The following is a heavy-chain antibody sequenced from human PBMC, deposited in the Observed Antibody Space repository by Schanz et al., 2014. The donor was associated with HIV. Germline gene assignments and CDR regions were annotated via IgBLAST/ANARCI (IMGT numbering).Heavy chain of an antibody. Sequence: EVELVESGGGVVRPGGSLRLSCAASGFTFEDYGMSWVRQAPGKGLEWVSRISWNGGSTGYADSVKGRFIISRDNAKNSLYLQMNSLRPEDTALYYCARVGYLRGMDVWGQGTTVTVSS. D-gene: IGHD6-13*01. CDR3: ARVGYLRGMDV. J-gene: IGHJ6*02. CDR1: GFTFEDYG. V-gene: IGHV3-20*04. CDR2: ISWNGGST.